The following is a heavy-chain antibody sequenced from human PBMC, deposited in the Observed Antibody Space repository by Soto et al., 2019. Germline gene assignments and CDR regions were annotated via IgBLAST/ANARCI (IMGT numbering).Heavy chain of an antibody. CDR1: GFTFTTSA. J-gene: IGHJ4*02. Sequence: GASEKVSCKTSGFTFTTSAVQWVRQARGQRLEWIGWIVVGNSKTNYAQKFQDRVTITRDTSTSTSYLEMSSLTSADTAVYYCVADTLQXAVWGQGTLVTVSS. D-gene: IGHD3-10*01. V-gene: IGHV1-58*01. CDR2: IVVGNSKT. CDR3: VADTLQXAV.